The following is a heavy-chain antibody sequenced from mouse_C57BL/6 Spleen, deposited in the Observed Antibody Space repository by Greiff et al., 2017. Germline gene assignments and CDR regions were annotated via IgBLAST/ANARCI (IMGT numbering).Heavy chain of an antibody. CDR2: IYPGDGDT. CDR3: ARPYYYGSGGFAY. Sequence: VQLQQSGPELVKPGASVKISCKASGYAFSSSWMNWVKQRPGKGLERIGRIYPGDGDTNYNGKFKGKATLTADKSSSTAYMQLSSLTSEDSAVYFCARPYYYGSGGFAYWGQGTLVTVSA. D-gene: IGHD1-1*01. J-gene: IGHJ3*01. CDR1: GYAFSSSW. V-gene: IGHV1-82*01.